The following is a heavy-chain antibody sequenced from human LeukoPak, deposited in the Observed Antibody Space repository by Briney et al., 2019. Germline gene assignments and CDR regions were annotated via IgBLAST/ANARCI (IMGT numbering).Heavy chain of an antibody. V-gene: IGHV4-61*02. J-gene: IGHJ4*02. CDR1: GGSISSSNYY. Sequence: SETLSLTCTVSGGSISSSNYYWSWIRQPAGKGLEWIGRIYTSGSTHYNPSLKSRVTISVDTSKNQFSLKLSSVTAADTAVYYCAREFGYAVTSLDYWGQGTLVTVSS. CDR2: IYTSGST. D-gene: IGHD4-17*01. CDR3: AREFGYAVTSLDY.